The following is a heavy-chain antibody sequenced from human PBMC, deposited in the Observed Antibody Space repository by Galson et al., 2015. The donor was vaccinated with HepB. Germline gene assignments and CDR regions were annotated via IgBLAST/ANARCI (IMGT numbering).Heavy chain of an antibody. D-gene: IGHD6-19*01. Sequence: SLRLSCAASGFTFSSYAMHWVRQAPGKGLEWVAVISYDGSNKYYADSVKGRFTISRDNSKNTLYLQMNSLRAEDTAVYYCAREPSSGWYLHYFDYWGQGTLVTVSS. CDR2: ISYDGSNK. J-gene: IGHJ4*02. V-gene: IGHV3-30*04. CDR3: AREPSSGWYLHYFDY. CDR1: GFTFSSYA.